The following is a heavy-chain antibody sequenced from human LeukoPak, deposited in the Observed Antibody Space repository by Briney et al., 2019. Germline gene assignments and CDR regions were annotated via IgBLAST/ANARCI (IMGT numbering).Heavy chain of an antibody. V-gene: IGHV1-46*01. CDR2: INPSGGST. D-gene: IGHD2-2*01. CDR1: GYTFTSYY. CDR3: ARDISVNCSSTSCSQT. Sequence: GASVKVSCKASGYTFTSYYMHWVRQAPGQGLEWMGIINPSGGSTSYAQKFQGRVTMTRDTSTSTVYMELSSLRSEDTAVYYCARDISVNCSSTSCSQTWGQGTLVTVSS. J-gene: IGHJ4*02.